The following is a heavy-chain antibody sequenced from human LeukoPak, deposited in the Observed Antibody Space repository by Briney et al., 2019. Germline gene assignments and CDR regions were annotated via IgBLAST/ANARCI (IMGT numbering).Heavy chain of an antibody. Sequence: PGGSLRLSCAASGFTFSSYAMHWVRQAPGKGLEWVAVISYDGSNKYYADSVKGRFTISRDNSKNTLYLQMNSLRAEDTAVYYCASRYSSGWYDYWGQGTLVTVSS. CDR1: GFTFSSYA. D-gene: IGHD6-19*01. J-gene: IGHJ4*02. CDR2: ISYDGSNK. CDR3: ASRYSSGWYDY. V-gene: IGHV3-30*14.